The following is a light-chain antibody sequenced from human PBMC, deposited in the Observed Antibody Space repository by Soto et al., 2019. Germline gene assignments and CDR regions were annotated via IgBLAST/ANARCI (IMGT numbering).Light chain of an antibody. Sequence: AIQLTQSPSSLSASVGDRVTITCRASQGISSALSWYQQKPGKAPKLLIYDASSLEIGVPSRFSDRRSRTAFTLTISSLPPEDFATYYCLEFNSYHPLTHVGGTKVEIK. CDR2: DAS. CDR1: QGISSA. CDR3: LEFNSYHPLT. J-gene: IGKJ4*01. V-gene: IGKV1-13*02.